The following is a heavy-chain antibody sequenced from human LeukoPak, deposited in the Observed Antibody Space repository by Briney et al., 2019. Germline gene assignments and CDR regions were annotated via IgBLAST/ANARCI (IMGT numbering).Heavy chain of an antibody. V-gene: IGHV3-9*01. J-gene: IGHJ1*01. D-gene: IGHD1-26*01. CDR3: AKAPIVGATPEYFQH. CDR2: ISWNSGSI. CDR1: GFTFDDYA. Sequence: GGSLRLSCAASGFTFDDYAMHWVRQAPGKGLEWVSGISWNSGSIGYADSVKGRFTISRGNAKNSLYLQMNSLRAEDTALYYCAKAPIVGATPEYFQHWGQGTLVTVSS.